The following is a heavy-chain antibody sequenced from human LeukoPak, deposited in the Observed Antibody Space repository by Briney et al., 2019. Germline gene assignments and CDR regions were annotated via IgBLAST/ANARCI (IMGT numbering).Heavy chain of an antibody. CDR3: ARARCATCGYGS. CDR2: IYDGGHT. V-gene: IGHV3-66*02. J-gene: IGHJ5*02. D-gene: IGHD3-22*01. CDR1: GYAVSNNY. Sequence: GGSLRLSCAASGYAVSNNYMSWVRQAPGKGLERVAVIYDGGHTDYADSVKGRFTISRDSSKNTLYLQMNSLRPQDTAEYYCARARCATCGYGSWGQGTTVTVSS.